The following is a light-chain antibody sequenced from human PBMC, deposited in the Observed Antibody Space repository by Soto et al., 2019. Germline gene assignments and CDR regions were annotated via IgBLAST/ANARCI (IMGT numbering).Light chain of an antibody. V-gene: IGKV3-15*01. CDR1: QSVSSN. CDR3: QQYNYWLRLT. J-gene: IGKJ4*01. CDR2: GAS. Sequence: EIVLTQSPATLSVSPGERATLSCRASQSVSSNLAWYQQKPGQAPRLLIYGASTRATGIPARFSGSGSGTEFTLTISSLQSEDFAVYCCQQYNYWLRLTLGGGTKVEIK.